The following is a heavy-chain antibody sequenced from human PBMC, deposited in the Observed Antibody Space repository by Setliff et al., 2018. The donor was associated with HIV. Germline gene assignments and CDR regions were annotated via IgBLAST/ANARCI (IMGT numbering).Heavy chain of an antibody. CDR1: GFSVSSSY. J-gene: IGHJ4*02. Sequence: GSLRLSCAATGFSVSSSYLSWVRQAPGKGLEWVSITYSDDSPYYTDSVKGRFTISRDSSKDTLYLQMSSLRAEDTAVYYCARSKRNTLWWFFEYWGQGTQVTVSS. D-gene: IGHD2-21*01. CDR3: ARSKRNTLWWFFEY. V-gene: IGHV3-53*05. CDR2: TYSDDSP.